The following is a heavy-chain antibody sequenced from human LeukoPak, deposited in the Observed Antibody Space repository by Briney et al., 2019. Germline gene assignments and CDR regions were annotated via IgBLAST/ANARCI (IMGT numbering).Heavy chain of an antibody. Sequence: GGSLRLSCAASRFTFNTFGMHWVRQAPGKGLEWVAVISSDGSNKYDADSVKGRFTISRDNSKDTLYLQMSSLAIEDTAVYYCRAATKYLDYYYDYWGQGTLVTVSS. D-gene: IGHD2-21*02. V-gene: IGHV3-30*03. CDR2: ISSDGSNK. CDR3: RAATKYLDYYYDY. CDR1: RFTFNTFG. J-gene: IGHJ4*02.